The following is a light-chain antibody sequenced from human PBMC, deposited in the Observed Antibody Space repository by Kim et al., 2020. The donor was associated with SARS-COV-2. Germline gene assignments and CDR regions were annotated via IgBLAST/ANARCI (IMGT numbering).Light chain of an antibody. Sequence: QAVTIACTGTSSDVGGYNYVSWYQQHPGKAPKLMIYEVSKRPSGVPDRFSGSKSDNTASLTVFGLQAEDEADYYCSSYAGSDNYVFGTGTKVTVL. CDR3: SSYAGSDNYV. CDR2: EVS. CDR1: SSDVGGYNY. J-gene: IGLJ1*01. V-gene: IGLV2-8*01.